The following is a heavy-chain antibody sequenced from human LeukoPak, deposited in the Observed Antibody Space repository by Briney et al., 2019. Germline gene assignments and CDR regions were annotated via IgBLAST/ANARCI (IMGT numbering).Heavy chain of an antibody. CDR1: GFTFSSYS. Sequence: PGGSLRLSCAASGFTFSSYSMNWVRQAPGKGLEWVANINQDGSEKYYVDSVKGRFTISRDNAKNSLYLQMNSLRAEDTAVYYCASSWIQLWTFDPWGQGTLVTVSS. CDR3: ASSWIQLWTFDP. V-gene: IGHV3-7*01. CDR2: INQDGSEK. D-gene: IGHD5-18*01. J-gene: IGHJ5*02.